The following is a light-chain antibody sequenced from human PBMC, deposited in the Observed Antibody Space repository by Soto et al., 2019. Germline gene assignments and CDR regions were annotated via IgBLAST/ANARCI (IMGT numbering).Light chain of an antibody. Sequence: DIVLTQSPATLSLSPGERATLSCRASQRIATSYLGWYQQKPGQAPRLLIYDASNRATGIPDRFSGSGSGTDFTLTISRLEPEDFAVYYCQQYGSSGTFGQGTKVDIK. CDR2: DAS. CDR1: QRIATSY. V-gene: IGKV3-20*01. J-gene: IGKJ1*01. CDR3: QQYGSSGT.